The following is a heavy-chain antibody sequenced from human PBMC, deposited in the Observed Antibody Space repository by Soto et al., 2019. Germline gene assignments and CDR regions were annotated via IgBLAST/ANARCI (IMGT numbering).Heavy chain of an antibody. CDR2: IYHSGST. Sequence: SETLSLTCAVSGFYISSSNWWSWVRQPPGKGLEWIGEIYHSGSTNYNPSLKSRVTISVDKSKNQFSLKLSSVTAADTAVYYCAREKLGDYYDSSGYSDYWGQGTLVTVSS. CDR1: GFYISSSNW. J-gene: IGHJ4*02. V-gene: IGHV4-4*02. CDR3: AREKLGDYYDSSGYSDY. D-gene: IGHD3-22*01.